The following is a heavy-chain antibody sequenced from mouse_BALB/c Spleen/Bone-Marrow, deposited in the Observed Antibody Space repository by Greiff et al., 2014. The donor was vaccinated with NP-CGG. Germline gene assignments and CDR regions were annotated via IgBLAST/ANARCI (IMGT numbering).Heavy chain of an antibody. V-gene: IGHV2-9*02. CDR1: GFSLTSYG. CDR2: IWAGGST. J-gene: IGHJ3*01. D-gene: IGHD2-4*01. Sequence: VMLVESGHGLVAPSQSLSITCTVSGFSLTSYGVHWVRQPPGKGLEWLGVIWAGGSTNYNSALMSRLSISKDNSKSQVFLKMNSLQTDDTAMYYCASPIYYDYPLFAYWGQGTLVTVSA. CDR3: ASPIYYDYPLFAY.